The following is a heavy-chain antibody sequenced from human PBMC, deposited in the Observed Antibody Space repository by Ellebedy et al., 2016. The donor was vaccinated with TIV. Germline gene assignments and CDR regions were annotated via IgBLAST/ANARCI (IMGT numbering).Heavy chain of an antibody. CDR2: ISGSAFTT. V-gene: IGHV3-23*01. D-gene: IGHD1-26*01. Sequence: GESLKISCAASRFTFSTYAMSWVRQAPGRGLEWVSDISGSAFTTHYADSVKGRFTISRDNSKNTLYLQMNYLRAEDTAIYYCTQNVGGGSGSPDYWGQGTLVTVSS. J-gene: IGHJ4*02. CDR3: TQNVGGGSGSPDY. CDR1: RFTFSTYA.